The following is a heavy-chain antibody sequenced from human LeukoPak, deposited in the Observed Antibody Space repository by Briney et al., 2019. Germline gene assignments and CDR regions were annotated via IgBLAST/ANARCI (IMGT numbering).Heavy chain of an antibody. D-gene: IGHD2-2*01. CDR1: GGSIRSSSYY. CDR2: IYHSGST. Sequence: PSETLSLTCTVSGGSIRSSSYYWGWIRQPPGKGLEWIGSIYHSGSTHYSPSLKSRVTISVDTSKNQFSLNLRSVTAADTAVYFCARLPHCTSTSCYLGGRNFDIWGQGTMVTVSS. J-gene: IGHJ3*02. V-gene: IGHV4-39*07. CDR3: ARLPHCTSTSCYLGGRNFDI.